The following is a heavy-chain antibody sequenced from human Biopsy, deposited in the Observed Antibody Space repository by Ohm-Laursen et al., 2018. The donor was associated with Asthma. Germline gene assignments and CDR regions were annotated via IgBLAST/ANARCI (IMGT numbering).Heavy chain of an antibody. D-gene: IGHD3-10*01. CDR2: ISKDASSQ. V-gene: IGHV3-30*01. Sequence: SLRLSCAASGFSFSNFAIHWVRQAPGKGLEWVGVISKDASSQDYADSVKGRFTMARDNSKNTLDLQMNSLREEDTAVYYCVRGGSDDAFDIWGQGTVVSVSS. CDR3: VRGGSDDAFDI. CDR1: GFSFSNFA. J-gene: IGHJ3*02.